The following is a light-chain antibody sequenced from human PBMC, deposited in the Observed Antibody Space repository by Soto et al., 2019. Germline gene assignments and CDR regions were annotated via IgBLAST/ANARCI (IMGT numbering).Light chain of an antibody. J-gene: IGLJ2*01. CDR3: QVWDSSSDHPV. CDR2: YDS. Sequence: SYELTQAPSVSVAPGQTARITCGGNNIGSRSVHWYQQKPSQAPVLVISYDSDRPSGIPERFSGSNSGNTATLTISRVEAGDEADYYCQVWDSSSDHPVFGGGTKLTVL. CDR1: NIGSRS. V-gene: IGLV3-21*01.